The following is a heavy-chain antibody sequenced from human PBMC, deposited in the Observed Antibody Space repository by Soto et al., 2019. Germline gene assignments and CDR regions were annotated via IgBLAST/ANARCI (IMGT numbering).Heavy chain of an antibody. J-gene: IGHJ4*02. CDR3: ARDHIVGATNFDY. D-gene: IGHD1-26*01. CDR1: GFTFSDYW. Sequence: EVQLVESGGDLVQPGGSLRLSCAASGFTFSDYWMSWVRQAPGKGLEWVAHIKQDGSDKYYVDSVKGRFTISRDNAQNSLYLQLNSLRAKDTAVYYCARDHIVGATNFDYWGQGTLVTVSS. V-gene: IGHV3-7*05. CDR2: IKQDGSDK.